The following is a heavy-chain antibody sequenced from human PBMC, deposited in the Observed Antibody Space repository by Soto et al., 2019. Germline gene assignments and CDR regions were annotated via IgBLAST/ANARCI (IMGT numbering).Heavy chain of an antibody. D-gene: IGHD6-6*01. Sequence: GGSLRLSCAASGFTFSSYGMHWVRQAPGKGLEWVAVIWYDGSNKYYADSVKGRFTISRDNSKNTLYLQMNSLRAEDTAVYYCASEEASSMAALSRGAFDIWGQGTMVTVSS. V-gene: IGHV3-33*01. J-gene: IGHJ3*02. CDR3: ASEEASSMAALSRGAFDI. CDR1: GFTFSSYG. CDR2: IWYDGSNK.